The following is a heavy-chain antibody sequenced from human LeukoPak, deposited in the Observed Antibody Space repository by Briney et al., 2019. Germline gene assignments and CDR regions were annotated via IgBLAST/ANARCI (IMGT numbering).Heavy chain of an antibody. J-gene: IGHJ4*02. V-gene: IGHV1-46*01. CDR3: AIRQLWFGELSNDY. Sequence: ASVKVSCKASGYTFTSYYIHWVRQAPGQGLEWMGLINPSGGSTNYAQKFQGRVTMIRNTSISTAYMELSRLRSEDTAVYYCAIRQLWFGELSNDYWGQGTLVTVSS. D-gene: IGHD3-10*01. CDR1: GYTFTSYY. CDR2: INPSGGST.